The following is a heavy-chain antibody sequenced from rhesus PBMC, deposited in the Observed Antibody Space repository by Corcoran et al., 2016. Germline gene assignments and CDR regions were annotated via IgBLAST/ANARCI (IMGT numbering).Heavy chain of an antibody. D-gene: IGHD6-37*01. Sequence: QVQLQESGPGVVKPSETLSLTCAVSGGSISDSYRWSWIRQPPGKGLEWIGYIYGSSTSTNYNPSRKSGVTISKETSKNQFSLKLSSVTAADTVVYYCARTSSGGWSYDYWGQGVLVTVSS. CDR1: GGSISDSYR. V-gene: IGHV4S10*01. CDR3: ARTSSGGWSYDY. J-gene: IGHJ4*01. CDR2: IYGSSTST.